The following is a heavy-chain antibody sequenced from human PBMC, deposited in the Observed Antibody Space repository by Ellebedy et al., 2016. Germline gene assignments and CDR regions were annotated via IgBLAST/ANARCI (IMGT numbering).Heavy chain of an antibody. CDR1: GFTFSSYW. CDR2: TKQDGSEK. J-gene: IGHJ3*02. CDR3: ARDTWGYGKAFDS. D-gene: IGHD3-16*01. V-gene: IGHV3-7*04. Sequence: GESLKISCAASGFTFSSYWMSWVRQAPGKGLEWVANTKQDGSEKFYVDSVKGRFTISRDNAENSLYLQMNSLRDEDTAVYYCARDTWGYGKAFDSWGQGTVVTVSS.